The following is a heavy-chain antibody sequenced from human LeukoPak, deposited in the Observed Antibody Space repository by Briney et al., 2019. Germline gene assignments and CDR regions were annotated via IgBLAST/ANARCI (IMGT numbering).Heavy chain of an antibody. J-gene: IGHJ4*02. Sequence: ASVKVSCKASGYTFTSYGISWVRQAPGQGLEWMGWISAYNGNTNYAQKLQGRVTMTTDTSTSTAYMELRSLRSDDTAVYYCARGVYCSSTSCYTEWGFDYWGQGTLVTVSS. V-gene: IGHV1-18*01. D-gene: IGHD2-2*02. CDR3: ARGVYCSSTSCYTEWGFDY. CDR2: ISAYNGNT. CDR1: GYTFTSYG.